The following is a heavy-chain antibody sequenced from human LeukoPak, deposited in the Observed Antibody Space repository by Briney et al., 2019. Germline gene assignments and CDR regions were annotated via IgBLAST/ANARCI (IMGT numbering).Heavy chain of an antibody. Sequence: GGSLRLSCAASGFTFSSYAMSWVRQAPGKGLEWVSAISGSGGSTYYADSVKGRFTISRDNSKNTLYLQMNSLRAEDTAVYYCAKDLRQQRDMYYFDYWGQGTLVTVSS. J-gene: IGHJ4*02. CDR2: ISGSGGST. V-gene: IGHV3-23*01. CDR1: GFTFSSYA. D-gene: IGHD5-24*01. CDR3: AKDLRQQRDMYYFDY.